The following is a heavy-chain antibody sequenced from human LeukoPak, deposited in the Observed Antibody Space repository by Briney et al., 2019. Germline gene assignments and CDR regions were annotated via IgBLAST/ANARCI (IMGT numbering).Heavy chain of an antibody. CDR3: ARVRLVGYDILTGHYSFDY. Sequence: ETLSLTCTVSGGSISTYSWSWIRQPPGKGLEWIGYIYYSGNTNYNPSLKSRVTISVDTSKNQFSLKLSSVTAADTAVYHCARVRLVGYDILTGHYSFDYWGQGTLVTVSS. V-gene: IGHV4-59*01. CDR1: GGSISTYS. J-gene: IGHJ4*02. D-gene: IGHD3-9*01. CDR2: IYYSGNT.